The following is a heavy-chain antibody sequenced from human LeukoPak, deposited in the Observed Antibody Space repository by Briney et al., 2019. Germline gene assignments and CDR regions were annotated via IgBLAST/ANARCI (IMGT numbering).Heavy chain of an antibody. Sequence: SETLSLTCTVSGGSISSYYWSWIRQPPGKGLEWIGYIYYSGSTNYNPSLKSRVTISVDTSKNQFSLKLSSVTAADTAVYYCARERIAVAGTLADWGQGTLVTVSS. CDR2: IYYSGST. CDR3: ARERIAVAGTLAD. D-gene: IGHD6-19*01. J-gene: IGHJ4*02. CDR1: GGSISSYY. V-gene: IGHV4-59*01.